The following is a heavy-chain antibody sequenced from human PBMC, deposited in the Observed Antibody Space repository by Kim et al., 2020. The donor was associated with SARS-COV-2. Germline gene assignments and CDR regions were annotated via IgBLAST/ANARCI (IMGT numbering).Heavy chain of an antibody. D-gene: IGHD3-22*01. CDR2: LSSSSEYI. J-gene: IGHJ6*02. CDR3: ARDQKEYYDGRGFYHMEYYGLDV. Sequence: GGSLRLSCAASGFTFSSYSMNWVRQAPGKGLEWVSSLSSSSEYIYYADSVKGRFTISRDNAKNSLYLQMNSLTAEDTAVYYCARDQKEYYDGRGFYHMEYYGLDVWGQGTTVTVSS. CDR1: GFTFSSYS. V-gene: IGHV3-21*01.